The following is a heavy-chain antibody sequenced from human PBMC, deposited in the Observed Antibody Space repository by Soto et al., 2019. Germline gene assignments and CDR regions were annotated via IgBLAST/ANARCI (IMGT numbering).Heavy chain of an antibody. CDR2: INHSGST. CDR1: GGYFSGYY. D-gene: IGHD3-3*01. CDR3: ARTGVITIFGVVITHFDY. J-gene: IGHJ4*02. Sequence: SETLSLTCAVYGGYFSGYYWSWIRQPPGKGLEWIGEINHSGSTNYNPSLKSRVTISVDTSKNQFSLKLSSVTAADTAVYYCARTGVITIFGVVITHFDYWGQGTLVTVSS. V-gene: IGHV4-34*01.